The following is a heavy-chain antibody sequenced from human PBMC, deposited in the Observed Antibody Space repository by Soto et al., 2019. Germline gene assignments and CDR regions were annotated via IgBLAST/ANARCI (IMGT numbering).Heavy chain of an antibody. CDR1: GFTFRSYA. CDR2: IWYDGSNK. V-gene: IGHV3-33*01. Sequence: QVQLVESGGGVVQPGRSLRLSCVASGFTFRSYAMHWVRQAPGKGLEWVGVIWYDGSNKYYGDSVKGRFTISRDNSKNMLYLQMKSLRAEDTAVYFCARARSNWFDPWGQGTLVTVSS. J-gene: IGHJ5*02. CDR3: ARARSNWFDP.